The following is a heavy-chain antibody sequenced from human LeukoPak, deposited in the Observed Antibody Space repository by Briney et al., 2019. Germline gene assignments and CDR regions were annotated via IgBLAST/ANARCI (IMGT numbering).Heavy chain of an antibody. D-gene: IGHD3-3*01. V-gene: IGHV3-48*03. J-gene: IGHJ4*02. CDR1: GFTFSGYE. CDR2: ISRSGTII. CDR3: ARERDDYYFDY. Sequence: GGSLRLSCAASGFTFSGYEMNWVRQAPGKGLEWVSYISRSGTIISYADSVKGRFTISRDNAKNSLYLQMNSLGAEDTAVYYCARERDDYYFDYWGQGTLVTVSS.